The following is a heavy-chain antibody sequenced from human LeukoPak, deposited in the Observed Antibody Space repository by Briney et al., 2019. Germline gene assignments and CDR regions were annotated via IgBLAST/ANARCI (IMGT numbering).Heavy chain of an antibody. V-gene: IGHV3-23*01. Sequence: GGSLRLSCVASGFTFSSYAMSWVRQAPGKGLEWVSAISGSGGSTYYADSVKGRFTISRDNSKNTLYLQMNSLRAEDTAVYYCAKGPRYSSGWYSDYWGQGTLVTVSS. CDR1: GFTFSSYA. CDR2: ISGSGGST. CDR3: AKGPRYSSGWYSDY. J-gene: IGHJ4*02. D-gene: IGHD6-19*01.